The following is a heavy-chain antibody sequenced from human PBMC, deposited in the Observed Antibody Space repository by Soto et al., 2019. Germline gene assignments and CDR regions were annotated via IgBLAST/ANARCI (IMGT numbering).Heavy chain of an antibody. CDR3: AKRTVVASMDV. V-gene: IGHV3-23*01. Sequence: GGSLRLCFAASGFTFSSYRMNWVRQAPGKGLEWVSGISGSGGSTNYADSVEGRFTISRDNSKNIVYLQMNTLGVDDTAVYYCAKRTVVASMDVWGQGTTVTVSS. CDR1: GFTFSSYR. J-gene: IGHJ6*02. D-gene: IGHD2-2*01. CDR2: ISGSGGST.